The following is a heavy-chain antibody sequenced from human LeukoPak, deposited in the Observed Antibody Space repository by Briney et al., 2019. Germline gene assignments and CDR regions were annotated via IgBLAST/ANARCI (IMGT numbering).Heavy chain of an antibody. J-gene: IGHJ4*02. Sequence: GVSLRLSCAASGFTISAYAMAWVRQAPGKGLEWVSTIYDDNTYYADSVKGRFAISTDNSKNTLYLQMNSLRVEDTAVYFCAARKVRGVWFYLDYWGQGTLVTVSS. CDR2: IYDDNT. D-gene: IGHD3-10*01. CDR1: GFTISAYA. CDR3: AARKVRGVWFYLDY. V-gene: IGHV3-23*01.